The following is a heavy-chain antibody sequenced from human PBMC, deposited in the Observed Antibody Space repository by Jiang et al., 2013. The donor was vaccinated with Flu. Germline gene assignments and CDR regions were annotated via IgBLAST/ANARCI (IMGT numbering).Heavy chain of an antibody. D-gene: IGHD5-12*01. V-gene: IGHV1-2*02. CDR3: AREGPDSGYVFDP. Sequence: INPNSGGTNYAQKFQGRVTMTRDTSISTAYMELSRLRSDDTAVYYCAREGPDSGYVFDPWGQGTLVTVSS. CDR2: INPNSGGT. J-gene: IGHJ5*02.